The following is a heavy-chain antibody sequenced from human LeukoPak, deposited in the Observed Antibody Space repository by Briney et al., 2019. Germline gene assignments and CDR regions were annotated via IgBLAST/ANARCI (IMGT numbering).Heavy chain of an antibody. CDR2: ISSSSSYR. D-gene: IGHD4-17*01. CDR1: GFTFSDYY. CDR3: ARDPNYYGDSGPFDS. Sequence: PGGSLRLSCAASGFTFSDYYMSWVRQAPGKGLEWVSSISSSSSYRFYADSVKGRFTISRDNAKNSLYLQMNSLRAEDTAIYYCARDPNYYGDSGPFDSWGQGTLVTVSS. J-gene: IGHJ4*02. V-gene: IGHV3-11*06.